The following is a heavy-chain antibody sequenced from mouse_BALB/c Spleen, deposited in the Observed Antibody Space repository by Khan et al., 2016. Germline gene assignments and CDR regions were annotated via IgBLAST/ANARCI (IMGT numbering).Heavy chain of an antibody. CDR2: ISYDGSN. CDR3: ARDGYRYDGGYYYAMDY. J-gene: IGHJ4*01. CDR1: GYSITSGYY. V-gene: IGHV3-6*02. D-gene: IGHD2-14*01. Sequence: LQESGPGLVKPSQSLSLTCSVTGYSITSGYYWNWIRQFPGNKLEWMGYISYDGSNNYNPSLKNRISITRDTSNNQFFLKLNSVTTEDTATYYCARDGYRYDGGYYYAMDYWGQGTSVTVSS.